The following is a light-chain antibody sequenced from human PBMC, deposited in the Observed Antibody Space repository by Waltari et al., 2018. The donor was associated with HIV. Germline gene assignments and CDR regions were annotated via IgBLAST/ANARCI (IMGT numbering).Light chain of an antibody. CDR3: CSYVGWSTILYV. Sequence: QSALTQPASVSGSPGQSITISCTGTSSDVGGYNLFSCYQQHPGKAPKLMIYEVSKRPSGVSNRFSGSKSGNTASLTISGLQAEDEADYYCCSYVGWSTILYVFGTGTKVTVL. J-gene: IGLJ1*01. CDR1: SSDVGGYNL. CDR2: EVS. V-gene: IGLV2-23*02.